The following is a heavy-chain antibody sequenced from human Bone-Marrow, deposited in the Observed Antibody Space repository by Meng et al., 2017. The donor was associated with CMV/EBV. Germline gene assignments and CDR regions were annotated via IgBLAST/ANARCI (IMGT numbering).Heavy chain of an antibody. J-gene: IGHJ4*02. V-gene: IGHV1-2*02. CDR2: INPNSGGT. CDR3: ARSSPWYFDFWSGPDY. CDR1: GYTFTGYY. Sequence: ASVKVSCKASGYTFTGYYMHWVRQAPGQGLEWMGWINPNSGGTNYAQKFQGRVTMTRDTSINTAYMELSRLRSDDTAVYYHARSSPWYFDFWSGPDYWGQGTLVTVSS. D-gene: IGHD3-3*01.